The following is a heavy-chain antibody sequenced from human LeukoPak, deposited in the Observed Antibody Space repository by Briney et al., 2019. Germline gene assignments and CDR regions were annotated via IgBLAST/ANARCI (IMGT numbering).Heavy chain of an antibody. CDR1: GFTFSSYS. J-gene: IGHJ6*02. Sequence: TGGSLRLSCAASGFTFSSYSMNWVRQAPGKGLEWVSSISSSSSYIYYADSVKGRFTISRDNAKNSLYLQMNSLRAEDTAVYYCARRWYDFWSGEESNYYGMDVWGQGTTVTVSS. CDR2: ISSSSSYI. V-gene: IGHV3-21*01. CDR3: ARRWYDFWSGEESNYYGMDV. D-gene: IGHD3-3*01.